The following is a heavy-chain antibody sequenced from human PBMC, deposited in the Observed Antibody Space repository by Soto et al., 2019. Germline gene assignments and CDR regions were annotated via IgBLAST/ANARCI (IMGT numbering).Heavy chain of an antibody. D-gene: IGHD3-10*01. Sequence: ETLSLTCTVSGGSITNYLWSWIRQPPGNGPEWIGYISYTWTTNYNPSLKSRISMSVDTSKNQFSLKLTSVTAADTAVYYCARTITMIRGVDSYYTLGVWGQGTTVTVSS. V-gene: IGHV4-59*01. J-gene: IGHJ6*02. CDR2: ISYTWTT. CDR1: GGSITNYL. CDR3: ARTITMIRGVDSYYTLGV.